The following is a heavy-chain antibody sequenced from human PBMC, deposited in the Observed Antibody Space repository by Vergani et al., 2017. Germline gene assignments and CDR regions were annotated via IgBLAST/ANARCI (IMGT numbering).Heavy chain of an antibody. CDR1: GGTFSNHV. J-gene: IGHJ4*02. D-gene: IGHD3-9*01. V-gene: IGHV1-18*01. Sequence: QVQLVQSGAEVKKPGSSVKVSCKSSGGTFSNHVLAWVRQAPGQGLEWMGWINSKSGVTKYVDSLQRRVTMTRDTSTRTTYMELRSLSSDDTAVYYCARVDMLNGYYFFDYWGQGTPVTVSS. CDR2: INSKSGVT. CDR3: ARVDMLNGYYFFDY.